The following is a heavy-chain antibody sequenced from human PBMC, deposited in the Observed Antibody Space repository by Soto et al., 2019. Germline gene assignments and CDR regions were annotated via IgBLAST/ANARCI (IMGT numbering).Heavy chain of an antibody. V-gene: IGHV1-24*01. CDR3: ATAPLGGGYYLAFDY. J-gene: IGHJ4*02. D-gene: IGHD3-3*01. Sequence: ASVKVSCKVSGYTLTELSMHWVRQAPGKGLEWMGGFDPEDGETIYAQKFQGRVTMTEDTSTNTAYMELSSLRSEDTAVYYCATAPLGGGYYLAFDYWGQGTLVTVSS. CDR2: FDPEDGET. CDR1: GYTLTELS.